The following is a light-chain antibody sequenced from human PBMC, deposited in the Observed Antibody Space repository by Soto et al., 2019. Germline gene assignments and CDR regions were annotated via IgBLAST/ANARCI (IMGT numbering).Light chain of an antibody. CDR1: SSDVGSYNF. CDR3: CSYAGSVI. Sequence: QSALTQPASVSGSPGQSITISCTGTSSDVGSYNFVSWYQQHPGKAPKLMIYEDSKWPSGVSNRFSGSKSANTASLTISGLQAEDEADYYCCSYAGSVIFGGGTQLTVL. V-gene: IGLV2-23*01. J-gene: IGLJ2*01. CDR2: EDS.